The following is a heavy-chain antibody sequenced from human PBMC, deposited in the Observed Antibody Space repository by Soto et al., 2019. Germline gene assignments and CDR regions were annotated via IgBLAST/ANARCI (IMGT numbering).Heavy chain of an antibody. J-gene: IGHJ3*02. CDR1: GGSLISYF. CDR3: ARMNKMAPKWNAFDI. V-gene: IGHV4-59*01. CDR2: SHCSGNT. Sequence: PSATLSLTCTVSGGSLISYFWTWVRQSPGKGLQWIGYSHCSGNTNYNPSLKSRVTMAVDTSKKQLSLILGSLTAADTAVYYRARMNKMAPKWNAFDIRGKGRMVT. D-gene: IGHD2-8*01.